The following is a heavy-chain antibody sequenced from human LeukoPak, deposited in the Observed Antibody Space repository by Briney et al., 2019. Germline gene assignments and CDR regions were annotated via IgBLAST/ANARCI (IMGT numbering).Heavy chain of an antibody. CDR3: VKDFGRIRGTPDS. J-gene: IGHJ4*02. CDR1: GFFFTIYT. V-gene: IGHV3-64D*06. D-gene: IGHD1-26*01. CDR2: ISGSGNGFSI. Sequence: GGSLRLSCSASGFFFTIYTMYWVRQAPGKGPEYVSTISGSGNGFSIYYADSVKGRFTISRDDSKSILYLQTNGLRSEDTAVYYCVKDFGRIRGTPDSWGQGTLVTVSS.